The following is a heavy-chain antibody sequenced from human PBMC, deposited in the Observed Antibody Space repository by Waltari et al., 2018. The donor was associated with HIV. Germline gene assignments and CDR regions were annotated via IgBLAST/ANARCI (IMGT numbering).Heavy chain of an antibody. V-gene: IGHV3-21*01. CDR1: GFTFSSYS. CDR3: ARMLRVGYSSSSEGSYFDY. Sequence: GGGLVKPGGSLRLSCAASGFTFSSYSMNWVRQAPGKGLEWVSSISSSSSYIYYADSVKGRFTISRDNAKNSLYLQMNSLRAEDTAVYYCARMLRVGYSSSSEGSYFDYWGQGTLVTVSS. CDR2: ISSSSSYI. D-gene: IGHD6-6*01. J-gene: IGHJ4*02.